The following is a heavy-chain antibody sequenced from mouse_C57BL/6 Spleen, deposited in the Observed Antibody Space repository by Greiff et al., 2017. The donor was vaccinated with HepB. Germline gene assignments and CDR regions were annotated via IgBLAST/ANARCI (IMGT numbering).Heavy chain of an antibody. CDR1: GYTFTSYW. V-gene: IGHV1-69*01. Sequence: VQLQQPGAELVMPGASVKLSCKASGYTFTSYWMHWVKQRPGQGLEWIGEIDPSDSYTNYNQKFKGKSTLTVDKSSSTAYMQLSSLTSEDSAVYYCARKILTGYYFDYWGQGTTLTVSS. J-gene: IGHJ2*01. CDR3: ARKILTGYYFDY. CDR2: IDPSDSYT. D-gene: IGHD4-1*01.